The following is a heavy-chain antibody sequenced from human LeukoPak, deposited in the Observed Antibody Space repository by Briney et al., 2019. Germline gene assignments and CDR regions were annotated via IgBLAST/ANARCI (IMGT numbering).Heavy chain of an antibody. J-gene: IGHJ4*02. Sequence: SEILSLTCAVSGGSISINDYYWGWIRQPPGKGLEWIGTIYYSGSTYYNPSLKSRVTISVDTSRNQFSLKLSSVTAADTAVYYCARRSYYDSSGYYYYWGQGTLVTVSS. CDR2: IYYSGST. V-gene: IGHV4-39*01. D-gene: IGHD3-22*01. CDR1: GGSISINDYY. CDR3: ARRSYYDSSGYYYY.